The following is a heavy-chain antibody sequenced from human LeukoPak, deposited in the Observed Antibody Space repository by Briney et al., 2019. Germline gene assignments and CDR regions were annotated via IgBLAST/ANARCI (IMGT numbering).Heavy chain of an antibody. V-gene: IGHV4-61*08. D-gene: IGHD2/OR15-2a*01. CDR1: GGSISSGGYS. J-gene: IGHJ4*02. CDR3: AGHHPRNTVDF. Sequence: SETLSLTCAVSGGSISSGGYSWSWIRQPPGKGLEWIAYISDIGSINYNPSLKSRVTISLDTSKNQFSLKLSSVTAADTAVYYCAGHHPRNTVDFWGQGTLVTVSS. CDR2: ISDIGSI.